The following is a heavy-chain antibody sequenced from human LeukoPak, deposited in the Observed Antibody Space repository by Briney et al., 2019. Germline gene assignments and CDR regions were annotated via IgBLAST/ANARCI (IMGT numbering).Heavy chain of an antibody. CDR2: ISSSSSYI. CDR3: ARDMVRGVQNWFDP. CDR1: GFTFSSYS. J-gene: IGHJ5*02. V-gene: IGHV3-21*01. Sequence: KAGGSLRLSCAASGFTFSSYSMNWVRQAPGKGLEWVSSISSSSSYICYADSVKGRFTISRDNAKNSLYLQMNSLRAEDTAVYYCARDMVRGVQNWFDPWGQGTLVTVSS. D-gene: IGHD3-10*01.